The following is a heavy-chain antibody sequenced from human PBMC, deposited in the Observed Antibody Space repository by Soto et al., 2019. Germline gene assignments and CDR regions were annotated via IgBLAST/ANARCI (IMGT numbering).Heavy chain of an antibody. Sequence: EVQLVESGGGLIQAGGSLRLSCAASGFTVRTNDMSWVRQAPGKGLEWIALIHRVENSKYSDSTYYADSVRDRFTISRDNSKNTVDLQMNALSADDTAMYYCARDGSGPFDSWGQGSLVTVSS. CDR1: GFTVRTND. CDR2: IHRVENSKYSDST. CDR3: ARDGSGPFDS. J-gene: IGHJ4*02. D-gene: IGHD6-19*01. V-gene: IGHV3-66*01.